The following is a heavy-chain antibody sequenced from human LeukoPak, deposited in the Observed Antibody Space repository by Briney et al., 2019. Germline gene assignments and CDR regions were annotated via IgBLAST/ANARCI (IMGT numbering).Heavy chain of an antibody. CDR3: AKGGYSSGWIDAFDI. CDR2: ISGSGGST. V-gene: IGHV3-23*01. D-gene: IGHD6-19*01. Sequence: TGGSLRLSCAASGFTFSSYAMGWVRQAPGKGLEWVSAISGSGGSTYYADSVKGRFTISRDNSKNTPYLQMNSLRDEDTAVYYCAKGGYSSGWIDAFDIWGQGTMVTVSS. CDR1: GFTFSSYA. J-gene: IGHJ3*02.